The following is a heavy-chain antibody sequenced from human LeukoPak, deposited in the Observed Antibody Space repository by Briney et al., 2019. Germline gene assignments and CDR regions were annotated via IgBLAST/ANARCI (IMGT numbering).Heavy chain of an antibody. CDR2: INAGNGNT. CDR1: GYTFTSYA. V-gene: IGHV1-3*01. Sequence: ASVKVSCKASGYTFTSYAMHWVRQAPGQRPERMGWINAGNGNTKYSQKFQGRVTITRDTSASTAYMELSSLRSEDTAVYYCARLTYYYDSSGQNWSDPWGQGTLVTVSS. D-gene: IGHD3-22*01. J-gene: IGHJ5*02. CDR3: ARLTYYYDSSGQNWSDP.